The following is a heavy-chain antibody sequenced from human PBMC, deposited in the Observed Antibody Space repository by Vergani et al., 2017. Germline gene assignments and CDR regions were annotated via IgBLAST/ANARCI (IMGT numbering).Heavy chain of an antibody. Sequence: EVQLVESGGGLEQPGRSLRLSCAASGFTFSSYAMSWVRQAPGKGLEWVSAISGSGGSTYYADSVKGRFTISRDNSKNTLYLQMNSLRAEDTAVYYCAKVGHYDFWSGYHDAFDIWGQGTMVTVSS. V-gene: IGHV3-23*04. J-gene: IGHJ3*02. CDR3: AKVGHYDFWSGYHDAFDI. CDR1: GFTFSSYA. D-gene: IGHD3-3*01. CDR2: ISGSGGST.